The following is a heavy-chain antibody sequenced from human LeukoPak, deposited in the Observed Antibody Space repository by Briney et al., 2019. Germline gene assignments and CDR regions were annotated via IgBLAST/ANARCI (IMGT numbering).Heavy chain of an antibody. CDR2: ISAYNGNT. V-gene: IGHV1-18*01. CDR1: GYTFTSYG. Sequence: GASVKVSCKASGYTFTSYGISWVRQAPGQGLEWMGWISAYNGNTNYAQKLQGRVTMTTDTSTSTAYMELRSLRSDDTAVYYCARVYSSPAIQKLDYWGQGTLVTVSS. CDR3: ARVYSSPAIQKLDY. J-gene: IGHJ4*02. D-gene: IGHD6-19*01.